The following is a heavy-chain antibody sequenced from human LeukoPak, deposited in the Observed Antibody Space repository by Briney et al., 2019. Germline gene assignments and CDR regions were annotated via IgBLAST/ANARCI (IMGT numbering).Heavy chain of an antibody. J-gene: IGHJ4*02. Sequence: GGSLRLSCAASRFTFNNYAMTWVRQAPGKGLEWVSSISGSGGSTYYADSVKGRFTISRDNSKNTLYLQMNSLRAEDTAVYYCARVYHLGIGYFDYWGQGTLVTVSS. D-gene: IGHD2-2*02. V-gene: IGHV3-23*01. CDR1: RFTFNNYA. CDR3: ARVYHLGIGYFDY. CDR2: ISGSGGST.